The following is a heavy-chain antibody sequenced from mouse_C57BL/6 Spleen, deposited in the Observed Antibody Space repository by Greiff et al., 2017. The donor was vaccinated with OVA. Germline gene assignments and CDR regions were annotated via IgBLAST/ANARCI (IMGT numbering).Heavy chain of an antibody. J-gene: IGHJ2*01. V-gene: IGHV1-64*01. Sequence: QVQLQQPGAELVKPGASVKLSCTASVYTFTSYCMHWVKQRPGQGLEWIVLIHPISGSTNYNEKFKSKATLTVDKSSSTDYMQISSMTSEDAAVYYCARKGTIVTRDYWGKGTTRTVSS. CDR1: VYTFTSYC. CDR3: ARKGTIVTRDY. CDR2: IHPISGST. D-gene: IGHD2-5*01.